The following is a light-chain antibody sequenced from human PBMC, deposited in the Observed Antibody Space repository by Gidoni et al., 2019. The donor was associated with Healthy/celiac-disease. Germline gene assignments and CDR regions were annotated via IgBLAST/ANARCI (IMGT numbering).Light chain of an antibody. J-gene: IGLJ2*01. V-gene: IGLV3-21*04. CDR1: NIGTDS. CDR2: YDS. CDR3: QVWDSSTDHLV. Sequence: SYVLTQPPSVSVAPGKTARIACGGNNIGTDSVPWYQQKPGQAPVLVIYYDSDRPSGIPERFSGSNSENTATLTVSRVEAGDEADYYCQVWDSSTDHLVFGGGTKLTVL.